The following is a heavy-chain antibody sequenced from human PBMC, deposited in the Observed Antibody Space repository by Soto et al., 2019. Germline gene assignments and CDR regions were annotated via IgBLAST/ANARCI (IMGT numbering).Heavy chain of an antibody. D-gene: IGHD2-2*01. Sequence: SGESLKISCQGSGCRFTSYWIGWVRQMPGKGLEWMGIIYPGDSDTRYSPSFQGQVTISADKSISTAYLQWSSLKASDTAMYYCARTARDIVVVPAYYYYYMDVWGKGTTVTVSS. CDR2: IYPGDSDT. CDR3: ARTARDIVVVPAYYYYYMDV. CDR1: GCRFTSYW. V-gene: IGHV5-51*01. J-gene: IGHJ6*03.